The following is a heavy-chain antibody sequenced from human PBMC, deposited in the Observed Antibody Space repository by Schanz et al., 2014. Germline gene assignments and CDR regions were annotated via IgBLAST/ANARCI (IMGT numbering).Heavy chain of an antibody. V-gene: IGHV3-21*06. Sequence: EVQLVESGGGLVKPGGSLRLSCTASGFSFDSYNMNWVRQSPGKGLEWVAFLSFDSRHIYYADSVKGRFTISRDNAKSSFHPQITSLRADDTAVYYCARDGVAATTDFEYWGQGALVTVSS. D-gene: IGHD1-1*01. CDR2: LSFDSRHI. J-gene: IGHJ4*02. CDR1: GFSFDSYN. CDR3: ARDGVAATTDFEY.